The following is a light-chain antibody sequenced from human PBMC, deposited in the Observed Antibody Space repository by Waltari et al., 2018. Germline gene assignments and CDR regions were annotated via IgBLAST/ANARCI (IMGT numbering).Light chain of an antibody. Sequence: QSALTQPASVSGSPGQSITISCTGTSSDIGRYNYVSRSQHHPGKAPKLMIFDVNNRPSGVSNRFSGSKSGNTASLTISGLQAEDEADYYCSSYTTTSSLLVVFGGGTKLTVL. CDR1: SSDIGRYNY. CDR2: DVN. CDR3: SSYTTTSSLLVV. V-gene: IGLV2-14*03. J-gene: IGLJ2*01.